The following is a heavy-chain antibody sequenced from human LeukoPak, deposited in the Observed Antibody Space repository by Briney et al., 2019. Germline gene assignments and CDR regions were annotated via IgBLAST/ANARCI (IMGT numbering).Heavy chain of an antibody. D-gene: IGHD3-3*01. J-gene: IGHJ4*02. Sequence: GALRLSCAASGFTFNSYAMSWVRQAPRKGLEWVSSISPSSSYIHYVDSVKGRFTISRDNAQNSLYLQMNSLRAEDTAVYYCARGEAIFGVVITSYYFDYWGQGTLVTVSS. CDR2: ISPSSSYI. CDR3: ARGEAIFGVVITSYYFDY. CDR1: GFTFNSYA. V-gene: IGHV3-21*01.